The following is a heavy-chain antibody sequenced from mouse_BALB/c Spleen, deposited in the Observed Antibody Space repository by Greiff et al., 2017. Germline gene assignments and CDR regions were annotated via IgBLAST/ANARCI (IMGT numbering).Heavy chain of an antibody. CDR1: GFTFSSYA. Sequence: EVKLMESGGGLVKPGGSLKLSCAASGFTFSSYAMSWVSQTPEKRLEWVASISSGGSTYYPDSVKGRFTISRDNARNILYLQMSILRSEDTAMYYCARGDYDFHWYFDVWGAGTTVTVSS. V-gene: IGHV5-6-5*01. J-gene: IGHJ1*01. CDR2: ISSGGST. CDR3: ARGDYDFHWYFDV. D-gene: IGHD2-4*01.